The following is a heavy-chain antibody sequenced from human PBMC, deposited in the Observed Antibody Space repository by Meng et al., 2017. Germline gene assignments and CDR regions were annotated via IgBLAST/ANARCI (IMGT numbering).Heavy chain of an antibody. J-gene: IGHJ4*02. CDR2: ISGSGGST. Sequence: GESLKISCAASGFTFSSNAMSWVRQAPGKGLEWVSAISGSGGSTYYADSVKGRFTISRDNSKNTLYLQMISLRAEDTAVYYRAKVGATMVRGVIMGNYFDYWGQGTLVTVSS. CDR3: AKVGATMVRGVIMGNYFDY. D-gene: IGHD3-10*01. CDR1: GFTFSSNA. V-gene: IGHV3-23*01.